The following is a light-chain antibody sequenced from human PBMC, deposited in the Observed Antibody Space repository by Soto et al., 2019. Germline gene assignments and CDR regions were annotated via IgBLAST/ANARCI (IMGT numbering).Light chain of an antibody. Sequence: QSVLTQPPSVSGSPGQSVTISCTGTSSDDGSYNRVSWYQQPPGTAPKLMIYEVSNRPSGVPGRFSGSKSGNTASLSISVLQAEDEADYYCSSYTSSSIYVFGTGTKVTVL. CDR2: EVS. CDR3: SSYTSSSIYV. CDR1: SSDDGSYNR. V-gene: IGLV2-18*02. J-gene: IGLJ1*01.